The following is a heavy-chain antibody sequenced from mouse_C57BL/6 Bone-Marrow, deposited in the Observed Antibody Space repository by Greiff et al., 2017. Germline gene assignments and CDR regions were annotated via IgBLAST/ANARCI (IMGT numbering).Heavy chain of an antibody. CDR1: GYTFTGYW. Sequence: VQLQQSGAELMKPGASVKLSCKATGYTFTGYWIEWVKQRPGHGLEWIGEILPGSGSTNYNDKFKGKATFTADTSSNTAYMQRSSLTTEDSAIYYCATYSNGELGGQGTLVAVSA. V-gene: IGHV1-9*01. CDR2: ILPGSGST. D-gene: IGHD2-5*01. CDR3: ATYSNGEL. J-gene: IGHJ3*01.